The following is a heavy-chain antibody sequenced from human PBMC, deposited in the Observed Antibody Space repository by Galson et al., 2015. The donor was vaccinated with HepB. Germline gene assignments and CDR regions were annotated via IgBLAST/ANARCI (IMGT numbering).Heavy chain of an antibody. J-gene: IGHJ4*02. V-gene: IGHV3-15*01. D-gene: IGHD3-9*01. CDR2: IKSKTDGGST. Sequence: SLRLSCAASGFIFSNAWMSWVRQAPGKGLEWVGRIKSKTDGGSTDYAAPVKGRFTISRDDSKNTLYLQMNSLKTEDTAVYYCTTDEWLTGYSGYWGQGTLVTVSS. CDR3: TTDEWLTGYSGY. CDR1: GFIFSNAW.